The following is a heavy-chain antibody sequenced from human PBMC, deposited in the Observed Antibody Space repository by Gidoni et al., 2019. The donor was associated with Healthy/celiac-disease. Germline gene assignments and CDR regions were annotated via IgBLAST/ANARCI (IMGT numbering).Heavy chain of an antibody. Sequence: EVQLVETGGGWVQPGGSLRLSCAASGFTVSRNYMSWVRQAPGKGLEWVSVIYSVGSTYYADSVKGRFTISRDNSKNTLYLQMNSLRAEDTAVYYCASPFRPYSTPGWGYWGQGTLVTVSS. J-gene: IGHJ4*02. CDR2: IYSVGST. D-gene: IGHD6-13*01. V-gene: IGHV3-66*02. CDR1: GFTVSRNY. CDR3: ASPFRPYSTPGWGY.